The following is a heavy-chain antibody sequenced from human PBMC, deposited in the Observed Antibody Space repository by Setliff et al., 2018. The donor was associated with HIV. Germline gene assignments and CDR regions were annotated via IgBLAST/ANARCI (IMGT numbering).Heavy chain of an antibody. CDR3: ATLSGPVDH. J-gene: IGHJ4*02. CDR2: IYYSGST. D-gene: IGHD3-3*01. CDR1: GGSISSGGYY. V-gene: IGHV4-61*08. Sequence: SETLSLTCTVSGGSISSGGYYWSWIRQHPGKGLEWIGYIYYSGSTNFNPSLKGRVTISVDMSKRQFSLHLTSVTAADTAVYYCATLSGPVDHWGQGTLVTVSS.